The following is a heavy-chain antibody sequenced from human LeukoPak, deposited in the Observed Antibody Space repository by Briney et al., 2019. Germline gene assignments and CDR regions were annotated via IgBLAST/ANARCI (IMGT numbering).Heavy chain of an antibody. CDR1: GGSFSGYF. Sequence: SETLSLTCAVYGGSFSGYFWSWIRQPPGKGLEWIGEINHSGSTNYNPSLKSRVTISVDTSKNQFSLKLSSVTAADTAVYYCARGLDFWSGFWFDPWGQGTLVTVSS. V-gene: IGHV4-34*01. J-gene: IGHJ5*02. D-gene: IGHD3-3*01. CDR3: ARGLDFWSGFWFDP. CDR2: INHSGST.